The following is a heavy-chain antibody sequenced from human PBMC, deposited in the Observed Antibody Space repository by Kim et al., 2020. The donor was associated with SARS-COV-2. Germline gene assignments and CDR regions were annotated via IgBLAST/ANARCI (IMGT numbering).Heavy chain of an antibody. D-gene: IGHD6-19*01. V-gene: IGHV1-69*04. Sequence: SVKVSCKASGGTFSSYAISWVRQAPGQGLEWMGRIIPILGIANYAQKFQGRVTITAGKSTSTAYMELSSLRSEDTAVYYCASLYSSGWSFDYWGQGTLVTVSS. CDR2: IIPILGIA. J-gene: IGHJ4*02. CDR3: ASLYSSGWSFDY. CDR1: GGTFSSYA.